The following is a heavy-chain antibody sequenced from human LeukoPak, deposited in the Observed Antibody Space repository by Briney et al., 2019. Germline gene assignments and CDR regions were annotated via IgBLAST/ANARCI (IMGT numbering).Heavy chain of an antibody. CDR1: GGSISSGGYS. Sequence: SETLSLTCAVSGGSISSGGYSWSWIRQPPGKGLEWIGYIYHSGSTYYNPSLKSRVTISVDRSKNQFSLKLSSVTAADTAEYYCARGIAAAGTGRNWFDPWGQGTLVTVSS. J-gene: IGHJ5*02. CDR2: IYHSGST. CDR3: ARGIAAAGTGRNWFDP. D-gene: IGHD6-13*01. V-gene: IGHV4-30-2*01.